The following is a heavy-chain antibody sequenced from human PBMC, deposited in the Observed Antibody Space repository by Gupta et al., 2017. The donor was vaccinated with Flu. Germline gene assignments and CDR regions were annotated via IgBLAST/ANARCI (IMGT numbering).Heavy chain of an antibody. CDR3: KGLGGNFDP. Sequence: QVQLVESGGGVVQPGRSLRLSCAASGSTFSSSGMHWVRQAPGKGLEGVAVISNDGSNKYYADSVKGRFTISRDNSKNRLYLQMNSLRAEDTAVYYCKGLGGNFDPWGQGTLVTVSS. CDR2: ISNDGSNK. J-gene: IGHJ5*02. V-gene: IGHV3-30*03. CDR1: GSTFSSSG.